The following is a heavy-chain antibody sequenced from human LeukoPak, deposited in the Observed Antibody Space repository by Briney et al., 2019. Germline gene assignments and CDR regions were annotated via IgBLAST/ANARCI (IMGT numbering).Heavy chain of an antibody. J-gene: IGHJ4*02. CDR3: ARAPSGWYYFDY. CDR1: GGSISSYY. D-gene: IGHD6-19*01. CDR2: IYYSGST. Sequence: PSETLSLTCTVSGGSISSYYWSWIRQPPGKGLEWIGYIYYSGSTNYNPSLKSRVTISVDTSKNQFSLKLSSVTAVDTAVYYCARAPSGWYYFDYWGQGTLVTVSS. V-gene: IGHV4-59*12.